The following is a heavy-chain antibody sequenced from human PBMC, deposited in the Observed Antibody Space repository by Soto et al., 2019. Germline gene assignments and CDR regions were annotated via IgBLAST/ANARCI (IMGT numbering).Heavy chain of an antibody. CDR3: ARDPRVSWIPFDY. J-gene: IGHJ4*02. CDR1: GLTFSSSQ. CDR2: MWADGTGE. Sequence: QVHLEESGGGVVQPGGSLRLSCAFSGLTFSSSQIHWVRQAPGKGLEWVAFMWADGTGEFYADSVRGRFTISRDSSKNSVYLQMNSLRVDDSAVYYCARDPRVSWIPFDYWGQGTLVIVSS. V-gene: IGHV3-33*01. D-gene: IGHD6-13*01.